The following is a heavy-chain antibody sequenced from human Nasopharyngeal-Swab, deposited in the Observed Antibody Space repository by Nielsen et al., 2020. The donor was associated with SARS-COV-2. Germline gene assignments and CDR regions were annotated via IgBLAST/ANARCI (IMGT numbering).Heavy chain of an antibody. CDR2: IYYSGST. CDR1: GASISSYY. CDR3: ARAYSSSWYPGYYYYGMDV. V-gene: IGHV4-59*01. J-gene: IGHJ6*02. D-gene: IGHD6-13*01. Sequence: SETLSLTCTVSGASISSYYWSWIRQPQGKGLEWIGYIYYSGSTNYNPSLKSRVTISVDTSKNQVSLKLSSVTAADTAVYYCARAYSSSWYPGYYYYGMDVWGQGTTVTVSS.